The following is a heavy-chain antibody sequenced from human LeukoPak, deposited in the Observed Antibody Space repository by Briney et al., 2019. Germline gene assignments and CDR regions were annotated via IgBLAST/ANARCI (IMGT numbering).Heavy chain of an antibody. J-gene: IGHJ5*02. Sequence: ASVKVSCKASGYTFTSYGISWVRQAPGQGLEWMGWISAYNGNTNYAQKLQGRVTMTTDTSTSTAYMELRSLRSDDTAVYYCARDLIVIVQAAIGGNWFDPWGQGTLVTVSS. CDR2: ISAYNGNT. CDR3: ARDLIVIVQAAIGGNWFDP. D-gene: IGHD2-2*02. CDR1: GYTFTSYG. V-gene: IGHV1-18*01.